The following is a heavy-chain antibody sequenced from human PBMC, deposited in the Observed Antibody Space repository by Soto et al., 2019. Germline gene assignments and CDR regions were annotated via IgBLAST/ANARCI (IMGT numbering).Heavy chain of an antibody. CDR3: ARDHVLSQGCDSYYYGMDV. D-gene: IGHD3-16*01. CDR2: ISAYNGNT. Sequence: GASVKVSCKASGYTFTSYGISWVRQAPGQGLEWMGWISAYNGNTNYAQKLQGRVTMTTDTSTSTAYMELRSLRSDDTAVYYCARDHVLSQGCDSYYYGMDVWGQRTPVTVSS. CDR1: GYTFTSYG. V-gene: IGHV1-18*01. J-gene: IGHJ6*02.